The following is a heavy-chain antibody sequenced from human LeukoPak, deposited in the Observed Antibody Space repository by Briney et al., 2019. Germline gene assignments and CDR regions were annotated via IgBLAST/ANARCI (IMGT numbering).Heavy chain of an antibody. Sequence: PSQTLSLTCTVSGGSIGSDDYYWSWIRQPPGKGLEWIGCIYYSGSTYCNPSLKSRVTISVDTSKNQFSLKLNSVTAADTAVYYCARGVERIFGVVNWFDPWGQGTPVTVSS. CDR3: ARGVERIFGVVNWFDP. CDR2: IYYSGST. D-gene: IGHD3-3*01. J-gene: IGHJ5*02. CDR1: GGSIGSDDYY. V-gene: IGHV4-30-4*01.